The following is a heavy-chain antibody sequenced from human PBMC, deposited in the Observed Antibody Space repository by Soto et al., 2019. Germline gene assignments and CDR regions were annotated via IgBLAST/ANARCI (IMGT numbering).Heavy chain of an antibody. Sequence: GASVKVSCKASGYTFTSYDINWVRQATGQGLEWMGWMNPSGGSTSYAQKFQGRVTMTRDTSTSTVYMELSSLRSEDTAVYYCARGGAYYDILTGYWYDAFDIWGQGTMVTVSS. V-gene: IGHV1-8*01. CDR1: GYTFTSYD. J-gene: IGHJ3*02. D-gene: IGHD3-9*01. CDR2: MNPSGGST. CDR3: ARGGAYYDILTGYWYDAFDI.